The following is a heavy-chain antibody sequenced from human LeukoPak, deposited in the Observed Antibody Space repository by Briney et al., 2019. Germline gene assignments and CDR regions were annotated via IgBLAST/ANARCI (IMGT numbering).Heavy chain of an antibody. D-gene: IGHD3-22*01. CDR2: IYYNGST. V-gene: IGHV4-59*12. Sequence: PSETPSLTCTVSGGSISSYYWSWIRQPPGKGLEYIGFIYYNGSTNYNPSLKSRITISLDTYKNQFSLKLRSVTAADTAVYYCARRYYYYDSPSAFDIWGQGTMVTVSS. J-gene: IGHJ3*02. CDR1: GGSISSYY. CDR3: ARRYYYYDSPSAFDI.